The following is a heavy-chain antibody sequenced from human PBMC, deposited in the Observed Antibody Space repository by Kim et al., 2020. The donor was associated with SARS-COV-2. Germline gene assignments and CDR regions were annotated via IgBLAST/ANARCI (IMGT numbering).Heavy chain of an antibody. CDR2: FDPEDEET. CDR3: ATAPPFCGANCLYWYFDV. Sequence: ASVKVSCKVSGYTLSDLPIHWVRQAPGKGLEWMGGFDPEDEETIYAQKFQGRVTMTEDTSTDTAYMDLNSLTSDDTAVYYCATAPPFCGANCLYWYFDVWGRGTLVTVSS. J-gene: IGHJ2*01. D-gene: IGHD2-21*02. CDR1: GYTLSDLP. V-gene: IGHV1-24*01.